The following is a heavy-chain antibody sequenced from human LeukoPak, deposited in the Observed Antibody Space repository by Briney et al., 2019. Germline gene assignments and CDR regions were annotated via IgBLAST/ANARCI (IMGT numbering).Heavy chain of an antibody. CDR3: ARDRYSSSWSLSYYYYGMDV. D-gene: IGHD6-13*01. Sequence: SETLSLTCAVYGGSFSGYYWSWIRQPPGKGLEWIGEINHSGSTNYNPSLKSRVTISVDTSKNQFSLKLSSVTAADTAVYYCARDRYSSSWSLSYYYYGMDVWGQGTTVAVSS. J-gene: IGHJ6*02. CDR2: INHSGST. CDR1: GGSFSGYY. V-gene: IGHV4-34*01.